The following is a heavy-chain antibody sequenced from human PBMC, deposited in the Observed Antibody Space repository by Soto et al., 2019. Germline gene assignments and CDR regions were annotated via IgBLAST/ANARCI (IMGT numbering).Heavy chain of an antibody. J-gene: IGHJ4*02. V-gene: IGHV4-4*02. CDR2: IYRTGST. CDR3: ESRDTGTTVDY. CDR1: GVSFTSNNW. D-gene: IGHD1-7*01. Sequence: SETLSLTCAVSGVSFTSNNWWTWVRQPPGQGLEWIGEIYRTGSTNYNPSLKSRVTISLDKSENQFSLKVTSLTAADTAVYYCESRDTGTTVDYWGQGTLVTVSS.